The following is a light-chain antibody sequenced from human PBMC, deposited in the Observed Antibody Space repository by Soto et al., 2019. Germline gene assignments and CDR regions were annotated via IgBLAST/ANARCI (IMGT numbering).Light chain of an antibody. Sequence: DIARTQTQLSLPVTPGEPASISCRATQPLLHNSGRNCLDWYLQQPGQSPQLLLLLGSTRGSRVPDRFSGGRSATDFTLKIIRVEAEDVGAYYCMEVLQTSFTFGQGTRLEIK. V-gene: IGKV2-28*01. CDR3: MEVLQTSFT. J-gene: IGKJ5*01. CDR1: QPLLHNSGRNC. CDR2: LGS.